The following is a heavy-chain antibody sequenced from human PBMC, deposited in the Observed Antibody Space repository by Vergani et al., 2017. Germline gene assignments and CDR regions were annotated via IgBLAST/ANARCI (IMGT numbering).Heavy chain of an antibody. V-gene: IGHV4-39*07. CDR2: INHSGST. CDR3: ARDIFLLGLGKYCSSTSCYSMDV. Sequence: QLQLQESGPGLVKPSETLSLTCTVSGGSISSSSYYWGWIRQPPGKGLEWIGEINHSGSTNYNPSLKSRVTISVDTSKNQFSLKLSSVTAADTAVYYCARDIFLLGLGKYCSSTSCYSMDVWGKGTTVTVSS. J-gene: IGHJ6*04. D-gene: IGHD2-2*01. CDR1: GGSISSSSYY.